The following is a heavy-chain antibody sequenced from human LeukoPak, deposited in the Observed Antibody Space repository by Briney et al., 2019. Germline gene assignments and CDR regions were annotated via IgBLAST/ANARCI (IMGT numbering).Heavy chain of an antibody. CDR1: GFTFSSYA. CDR2: ISGSGGST. Sequence: GGSLRLSCAASGFTFSSYAMSWVRQAPGKGLEWVSAISGSGGSTYYADSVKGRFTISRDNSKNTLYLQTNSLRAEDTAVYYCAKDLTVVVPAALDAFDIWGQGTMVTVSS. D-gene: IGHD2-2*01. CDR3: AKDLTVVVPAALDAFDI. J-gene: IGHJ3*02. V-gene: IGHV3-23*01.